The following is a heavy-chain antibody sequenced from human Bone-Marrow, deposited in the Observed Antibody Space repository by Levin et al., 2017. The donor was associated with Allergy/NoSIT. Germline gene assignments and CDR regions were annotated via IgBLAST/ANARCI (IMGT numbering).Heavy chain of an antibody. CDR2: INPNSGGT. CDR1: GYTFTGYY. Sequence: GESLKISCKASGYTFTGYYMHWVRQAPGQGLEWMGWINPNSGGTNYAQKFQGRVTMTRDTSISTAYMELSRLRSDDTAVYYCASHQGLRYFDYRPPAFDIWGQGTMVTVSS. D-gene: IGHD3-9*01. J-gene: IGHJ3*02. CDR3: ASHQGLRYFDYRPPAFDI. V-gene: IGHV1-2*02.